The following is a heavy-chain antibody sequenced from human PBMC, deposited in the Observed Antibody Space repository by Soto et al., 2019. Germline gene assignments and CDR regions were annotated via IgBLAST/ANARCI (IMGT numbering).Heavy chain of an antibody. D-gene: IGHD1-26*01. J-gene: IGHJ4*02. V-gene: IGHV1-69*01. CDR2: IIPIFGTA. Sequence: QVQLVQSGAEVKKPGSSVKLSCKASGGTFSSYAISWVRQAPGQGLEWMGGIIPIFGTANYAQKFQGRVRSTADESTSTAYMELSSLGSEETAGYFCARDWAVGATTSAFDYWGQGTLVAVSS. CDR1: GGTFSSYA. CDR3: ARDWAVGATTSAFDY.